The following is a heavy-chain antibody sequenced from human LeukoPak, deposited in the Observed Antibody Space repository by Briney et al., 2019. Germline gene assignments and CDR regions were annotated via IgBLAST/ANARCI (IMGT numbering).Heavy chain of an antibody. V-gene: IGHV3-23*01. D-gene: IGHD5-12*01. J-gene: IGHJ3*01. CDR3: ARDIELST. CDR2: IASSGLNT. CDR1: GFMFRDAA. Sequence: GGSLRLSCAASGFMFRDAAMTWVRQAPGKGLEWVSLIASSGLNTYYADSVKGRFTISRDNSKNTVSLQINSLRVEDTAIHYCARDIELSTWGLGTLVTVSS.